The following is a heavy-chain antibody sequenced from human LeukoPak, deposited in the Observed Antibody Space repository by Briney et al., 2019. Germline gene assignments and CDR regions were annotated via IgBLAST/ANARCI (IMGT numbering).Heavy chain of an antibody. V-gene: IGHV4-59*01. CDR2: IYYSGST. J-gene: IGHJ6*02. CDR3: ARDRIVAPTGYYYYYGMDV. Sequence: SETLSLTCTVSGGSISSYYWSWIRQPPGKGLEWIGYIYYSGSTNYNPSLKSRVTISVDTSKNQLSLKLSSVTAADTAVYYCARDRIVAPTGYYYYYGMDVWGQGTTVTVSS. CDR1: GGSISSYY. D-gene: IGHD5-12*01.